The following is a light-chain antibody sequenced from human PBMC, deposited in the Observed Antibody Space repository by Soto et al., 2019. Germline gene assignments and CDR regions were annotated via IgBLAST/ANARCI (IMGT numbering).Light chain of an antibody. V-gene: IGKV1-5*01. CDR3: QQYNSYSRS. CDR1: QSINIW. Sequence: DIQMTQSPSTLSASLGDRVTITCRASQSINIWLAWYQQKPGKAPKLLIYDASSLQSGVPSRFRGSTSGTEFTLTISSLQPDDFATYYCQQYNSYSRSFGGGTKVDI. J-gene: IGKJ4*01. CDR2: DAS.